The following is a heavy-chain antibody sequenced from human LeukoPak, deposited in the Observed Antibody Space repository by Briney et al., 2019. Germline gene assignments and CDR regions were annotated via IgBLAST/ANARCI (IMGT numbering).Heavy chain of an antibody. D-gene: IGHD1-26*01. J-gene: IGHJ4*02. CDR3: ARPSIVGARDY. CDR1: GGSISSGSYY. V-gene: IGHV4-61*02. Sequence: SQTLSLTCTVSGGSISSGSYYWSWIRQPAGKGLEWIGRIYTSGSTNYNPSLKSRVAISVDTSKNQFSLKLSSVTAADTAVYYCARPSIVGARDYWGQGTLVTVSS. CDR2: IYTSGST.